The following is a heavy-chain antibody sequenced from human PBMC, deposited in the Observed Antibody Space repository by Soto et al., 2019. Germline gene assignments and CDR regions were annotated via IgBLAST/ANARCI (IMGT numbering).Heavy chain of an antibody. V-gene: IGHV3-23*01. Sequence: EVQLLESGGGLVQPGGSLRLSCAASGFTFSSYAMSWVRRAPGKGLEWVSAISGSARSTKHADSVKGRFTISRDNSKNTLFLQMSSLRAEDTAVYYCAKDVHYDIVTGIEYFHHWAQGTLVTVSS. CDR3: AKDVHYDIVTGIEYFHH. J-gene: IGHJ1*01. CDR2: ISGSARST. D-gene: IGHD3-9*01. CDR1: GFTFSSYA.